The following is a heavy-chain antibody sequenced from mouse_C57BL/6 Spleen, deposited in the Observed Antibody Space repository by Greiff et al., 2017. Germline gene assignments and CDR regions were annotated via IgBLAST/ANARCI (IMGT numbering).Heavy chain of an antibody. CDR3: AREGAYYGSSFDY. Sequence: EVQRVEPGGGLVKPGGSLKLSCAASGFTFSSYAMSWVRQTPEKRLEWVATISDGGSYTYYPDNVKGRFTISRDNAKNNLYLQRSHLKSEDTAMYDCAREGAYYGSSFDYWGQGTTLTVSS. V-gene: IGHV5-4*01. CDR2: ISDGGSYT. CDR1: GFTFSSYA. J-gene: IGHJ2*01. D-gene: IGHD1-1*01.